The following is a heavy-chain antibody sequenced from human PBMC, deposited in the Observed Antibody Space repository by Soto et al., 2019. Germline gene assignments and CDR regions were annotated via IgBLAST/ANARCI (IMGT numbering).Heavy chain of an antibody. V-gene: IGHV1-18*01. CDR3: AREVPDFWSGYSFDY. J-gene: IGHJ4*02. CDR2: ISAYNGNT. Sequence: VKLSCKASGYTFTSYGISCVRQAPGQGLEWMGWISAYNGNTNYAQKLQGRVTMTTDTSTSTAYMELRSLRSDDTAVYYCAREVPDFWSGYSFDYWGQGTLVTVSS. CDR1: GYTFTSYG. D-gene: IGHD3-3*01.